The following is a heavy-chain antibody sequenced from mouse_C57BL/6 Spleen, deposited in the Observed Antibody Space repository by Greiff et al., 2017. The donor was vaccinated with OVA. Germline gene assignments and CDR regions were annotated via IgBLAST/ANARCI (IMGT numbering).Heavy chain of an antibody. D-gene: IGHD2-12*01. J-gene: IGHJ4*01. CDR2: INPYNGGT. CDR1: GYTFTDYY. V-gene: IGHV1-19*01. CDR3: ASEGSNDGAMDY. Sequence: VQLQQSGPVLVKPGASVKLSCKASGYTFTDYYMNWVKQSHGKSLEWIGVINPYNGGTSYNEKFKGKATLTVDKSSSTAYMELNSLTSEDSAVYYCASEGSNDGAMDYWGQGTSVTVSS.